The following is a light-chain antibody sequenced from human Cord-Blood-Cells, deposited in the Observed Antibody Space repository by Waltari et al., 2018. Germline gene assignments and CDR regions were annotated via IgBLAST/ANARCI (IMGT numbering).Light chain of an antibody. V-gene: IGLV2-14*01. J-gene: IGLJ2*01. CDR1: SSDVGGYNY. CDR3: SSYTTSSTLV. CDR2: DVS. Sequence: QSALTQPASVSGSPGQSITISCTGTSSDVGGYNYVSWYQQHPGKAPTLMIYDVSNPPSGVSNRVSGSKSGNTACLTISGLQAEDEADYYCSSYTTSSTLVFGGGTKLTVL.